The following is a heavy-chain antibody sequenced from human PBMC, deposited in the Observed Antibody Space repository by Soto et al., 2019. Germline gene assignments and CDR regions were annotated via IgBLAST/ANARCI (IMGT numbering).Heavy chain of an antibody. Sequence: QVQLVESGGGVVQPGRSLRLSCATSGFTFSSYGMHWVRPAPGKGLEWVAVISYDGSNKYYADSVKCRFTISSDNSKNTLYLQMNILRAVDTAVYYCAKVVGFLWFGESVDYWGQGPLVIVSS. CDR1: GFTFSSYG. J-gene: IGHJ4*02. CDR3: AKVVGFLWFGESVDY. CDR2: ISYDGSNK. V-gene: IGHV3-30*18. D-gene: IGHD3-10*01.